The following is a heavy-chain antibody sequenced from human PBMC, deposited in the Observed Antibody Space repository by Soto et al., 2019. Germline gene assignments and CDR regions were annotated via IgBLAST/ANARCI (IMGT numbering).Heavy chain of an antibody. CDR3: ARGTPYDYHGSGVDY. D-gene: IGHD3-22*01. V-gene: IGHV3-48*03. J-gene: IGHJ4*02. CDR2: ISNSGSTI. Sequence: HPGGSLRLSCAASGFTFSSYEMNWVRQDPGKGLEWVSYISNSGSTIYYADSVKGRFTVSRDNAKNSLYLQMNSLRAEDTAVYYCARGTPYDYHGSGVDYWGQGTLVPSPQ. CDR1: GFTFSSYE.